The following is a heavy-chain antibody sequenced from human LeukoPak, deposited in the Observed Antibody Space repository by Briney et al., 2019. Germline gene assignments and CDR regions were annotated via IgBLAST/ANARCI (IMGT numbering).Heavy chain of an antibody. CDR1: GFTFSSYS. D-gene: IGHD3-16*01. J-gene: IGHJ4*02. Sequence: GGSLRLSCAASGFTFSSYSMNWVPQAPGKGLEWVSYISSSSSTIYYADSVKGRFTISRDNAKNTMYLQMNSLRAEDAAVYYCARAGGGFDYWGQGTLVTVSS. CDR2: ISSSSSTI. V-gene: IGHV3-48*04. CDR3: ARAGGGFDY.